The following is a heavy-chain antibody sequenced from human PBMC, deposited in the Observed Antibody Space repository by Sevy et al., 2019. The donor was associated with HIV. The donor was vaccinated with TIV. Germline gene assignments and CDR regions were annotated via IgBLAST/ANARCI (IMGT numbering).Heavy chain of an antibody. J-gene: IGHJ4*02. V-gene: IGHV4-59*11. CDR3: AGENTWGRGYS. CDR1: GGSITSLY. Sequence: SETLSLTCTVSGGSITSLYWNWIRQPPGKGLEWIANIYYNGHINYNPSLKSRFTLSLDTSKNQFSLRLSSLTAEDTAMYYCAGENTWGRGYSWGQGTLVTVSS. D-gene: IGHD1-26*01. CDR2: IYYNGHI.